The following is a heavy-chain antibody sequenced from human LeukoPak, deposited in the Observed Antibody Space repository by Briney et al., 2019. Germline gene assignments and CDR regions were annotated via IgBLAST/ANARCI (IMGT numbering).Heavy chain of an antibody. V-gene: IGHV5-51*01. J-gene: IGHJ4*02. D-gene: IGHD6-19*01. CDR3: ARAVTGTSGQYDY. Sequence: GESLKISCKASGYNFTSYWIAWVRQMPGKGLEWMGIFYPDDSETRYSPSFQGQVTISADKSISTAYLQWSSLKASDTGMYYCARAVTGTSGQYDYWGQGTLVTVSS. CDR2: FYPDDSET. CDR1: GYNFTSYW.